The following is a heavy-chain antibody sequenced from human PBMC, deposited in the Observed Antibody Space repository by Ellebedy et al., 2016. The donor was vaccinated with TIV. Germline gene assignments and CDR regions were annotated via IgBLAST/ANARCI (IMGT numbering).Heavy chain of an antibody. V-gene: IGHV4-34*01. CDR2: INHSGST. CDR3: ARINDYSNYIDY. J-gene: IGHJ4*02. CDR1: GGSFSGYY. D-gene: IGHD4-11*01. Sequence: SETLSLTXAVYGGSFSGYYWSWIRQSPDKGLEWIGEINHSGSTNYNPSLKSRVTISVDTSKNQFSLKLSSVTAADTAVYYCARINDYSNYIDYWGQGTLVTVSS.